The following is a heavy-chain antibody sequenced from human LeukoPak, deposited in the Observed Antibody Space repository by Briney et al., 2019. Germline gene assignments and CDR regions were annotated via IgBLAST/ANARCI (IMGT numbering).Heavy chain of an antibody. CDR1: GYTFTGYY. V-gene: IGHV1-2*02. D-gene: IGHD3-10*01. J-gene: IGHJ2*01. CDR3: ARLKRGSRMVRGAHTNWYFDL. CDR2: INPNSGGT. Sequence: ASVKVSCKASGYTFTGYYMHWVRQAPGQGLEWMGWINPNSGGTNYAQKFQGRVTMTRDTSISTAYMELSRLRSDDTAVYYCARLKRGSRMVRGAHTNWYFDLWGRGTLVTVSS.